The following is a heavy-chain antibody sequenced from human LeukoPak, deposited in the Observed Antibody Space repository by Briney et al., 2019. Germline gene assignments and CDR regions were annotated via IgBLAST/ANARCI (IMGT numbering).Heavy chain of an antibody. CDR1: GGSISSSSYY. D-gene: IGHD2-2*01. CDR3: ATLYQLLWKGDY. CDR2: IYYSGST. V-gene: IGHV4-39*01. J-gene: IGHJ4*02. Sequence: SETLSLTCTVSGGSISSSSYYWGWIRQPPGKGLEWIGSIYYSGSTYYNPSLKSRVTISVDTSKNQFSLKLSSVTAADTAVYYCATLYQLLWKGDYWGQGTLVTVSS.